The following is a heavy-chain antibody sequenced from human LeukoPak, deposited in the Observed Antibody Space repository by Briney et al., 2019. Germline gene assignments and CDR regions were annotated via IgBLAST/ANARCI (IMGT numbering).Heavy chain of an antibody. V-gene: IGHV1-2*06. J-gene: IGHJ4*02. CDR2: INPSSGGT. CDR1: GYTFTSYG. D-gene: IGHD3-10*01. CDR3: TRGPSGSDY. Sequence: GASVKVSCTASGYTFTSYGISWVRQAPGQGLEWMGRINPSSGGTNYAQKFQGRVTMTRDTSINTAYMDLSSLRSDDTAVYYCTRGPSGSDYWGQGTLVTVSS.